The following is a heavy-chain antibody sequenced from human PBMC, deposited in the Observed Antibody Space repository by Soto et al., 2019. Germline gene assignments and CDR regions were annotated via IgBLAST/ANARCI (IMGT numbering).Heavy chain of an antibody. CDR2: ISSSGSTI. V-gene: IGHV3-11*01. CDR3: ESPTVTPHYGMDV. J-gene: IGHJ6*02. Sequence: QVQLVESGGGLVKPGGSLRLSCAASGFTFSDYYMSGIRQAPGKGLEWVSYISSSGSTIYYADSVKGRFTISRDNAKNSLYGQMKSLRAEDTAVYYCESPTVTPHYGMDVWGQGTTVTVSS. D-gene: IGHD4-17*01. CDR1: GFTFSDYY.